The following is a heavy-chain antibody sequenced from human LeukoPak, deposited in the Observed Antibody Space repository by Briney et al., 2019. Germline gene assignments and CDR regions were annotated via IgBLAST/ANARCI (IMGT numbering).Heavy chain of an antibody. CDR3: ARVDFGVVNRYYYYYMDV. Sequence: GVSLRLSCVASGFSFNTYWMIWVRQARGKGLEWGVNIKQDGSEQYYVDSVKGRFTISRDNAKNSVYLQMNRLRVEDTAVYYRARVDFGVVNRYYYYYMDVWGKGTTVTVSS. J-gene: IGHJ6*03. CDR1: GFSFNTYW. CDR2: IKQDGSEQ. D-gene: IGHD3-3*01. V-gene: IGHV3-7*01.